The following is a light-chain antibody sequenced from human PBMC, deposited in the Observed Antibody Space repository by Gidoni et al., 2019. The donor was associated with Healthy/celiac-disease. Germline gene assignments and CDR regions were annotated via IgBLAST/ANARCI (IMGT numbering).Light chain of an antibody. V-gene: IGLV3-1*01. CDR2: QDS. J-gene: IGLJ2*01. CDR1: KLGDKY. Sequence: SYYLTQPPPVSVSPGQTASITCSGDKLGDKYACWYQQKPGQSPVLVIYQDSKRPSGIPERFSGSNSGNTATLTISGTQAMDEADYYCQAWDSSTAVFGGGTKLTVL. CDR3: QAWDSSTAV.